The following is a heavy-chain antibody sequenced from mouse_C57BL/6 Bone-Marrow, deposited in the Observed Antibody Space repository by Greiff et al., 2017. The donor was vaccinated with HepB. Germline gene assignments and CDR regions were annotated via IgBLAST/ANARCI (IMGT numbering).Heavy chain of an antibody. Sequence: QVQLQQPGAELVKPGASVKLSCKASGYTFTSYWMHWVKQRPGQGLEWIGMIHPNSGSTNYNEKFKSKATLTVDKSSSTAYMQLSSLTSEDSAVYYCARRFPLTTVVATKWYFDVWGTGTTVTVSS. V-gene: IGHV1-64*01. CDR1: GYTFTSYW. CDR2: IHPNSGST. CDR3: ARRFPLTTVVATKWYFDV. D-gene: IGHD1-1*01. J-gene: IGHJ1*03.